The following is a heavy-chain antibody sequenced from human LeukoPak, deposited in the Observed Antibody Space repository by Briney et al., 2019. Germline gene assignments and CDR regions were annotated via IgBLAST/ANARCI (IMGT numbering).Heavy chain of an antibody. D-gene: IGHD2-2*02. CDR1: GFTFSGSA. J-gene: IGHJ3*02. V-gene: IGHV3-73*01. CDR2: IRSKANSYAP. CDR3: TRRGYCSSTSCYTGVDAFDI. Sequence: GGSLRLSCAASGFTFSGSAMRWVRQASGEGLEWVGRIRSKANSYAPAYAAAVKRRVTISRDDSKNTAYLEMNRLKTEDTAVYYCTRRGYCSSTSCYTGVDAFDICGQGTMVTVSS.